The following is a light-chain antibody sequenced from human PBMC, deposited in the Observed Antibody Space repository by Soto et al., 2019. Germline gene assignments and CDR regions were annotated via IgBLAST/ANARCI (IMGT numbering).Light chain of an antibody. V-gene: IGKV1-5*01. CDR3: QQYDCPPPT. Sequence: DIQMTQSPPTLSASVGDRVTITCRASQSVDNWLAWYQQKPGKAPELLIYDAFSLQSGVSSRFSGSRSGTEFALTISSLQPDDSATYFCQQYDCPPPTFGEGTKVEVK. J-gene: IGKJ1*01. CDR2: DAF. CDR1: QSVDNW.